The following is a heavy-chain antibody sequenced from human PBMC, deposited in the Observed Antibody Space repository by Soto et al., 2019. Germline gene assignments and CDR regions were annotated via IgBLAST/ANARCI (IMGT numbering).Heavy chain of an antibody. J-gene: IGHJ6*01. Sequence: QMLSFTGSASRSAMTRGDHNSSWVRQSPGKGLEWLGYTYFSGSTYYIPALKGRVMMTIDTSKHQLSLNLSSVTAADTAVFYCGRGQTAIDVWGQGTTVT. D-gene: IGHD5-18*01. CDR1: RSAMTRGDHN. CDR2: TYFSGST. CDR3: GRGQTAIDV. V-gene: IGHV4-30-4*01.